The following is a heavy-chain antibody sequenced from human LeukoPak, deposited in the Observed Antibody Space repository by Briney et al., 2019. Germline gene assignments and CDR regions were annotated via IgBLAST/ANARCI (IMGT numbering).Heavy chain of an antibody. V-gene: IGHV1-69*06. CDR2: IIPIFGTA. CDR3: ARDGPRPIAAAGYYYYMDV. D-gene: IGHD6-13*01. J-gene: IGHJ6*03. Sequence: SVKVSCKASGGTFSSYAISWVRQAPGQGLEWMGGIIPIFGTANYAQKFQGRVTITADKSTSTAYMELSSLRSEDTAVYYCARDGPRPIAAAGYYYYMDVWGKGTTVTVSS. CDR1: GGTFSSYA.